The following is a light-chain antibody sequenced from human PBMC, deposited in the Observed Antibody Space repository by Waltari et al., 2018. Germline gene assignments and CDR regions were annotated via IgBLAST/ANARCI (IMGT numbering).Light chain of an antibody. CDR3: QQYVSLPAT. CDR1: HSISRP. CDR2: DAS. V-gene: IGKV3-20*01. Sequence: ELMLTQSPGTLSLSPGERATLSCRASHSISRPLAWYQQKPGQAPRLPIYDASTRATGIPDRFSGSGSGTDFSLTISRLEPEDSAVYYCQQYVSLPATFGQGTKVEIK. J-gene: IGKJ1*01.